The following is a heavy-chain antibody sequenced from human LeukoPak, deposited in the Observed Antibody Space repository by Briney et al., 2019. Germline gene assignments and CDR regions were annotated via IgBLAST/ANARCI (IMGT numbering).Heavy chain of an antibody. CDR3: ARVGLTTEAGTYDY. CDR2: ISGSSSHT. Sequence: GGSLRLSCAASGFTFSDYYMTWIRQAPGQGLEWLSYISGSSSHTEYADSVKGRFTISRDSAEASLFLQMNSLRAEDTAVYYCARVGLTTEAGTYDYWGQGTLVTVSS. J-gene: IGHJ4*02. D-gene: IGHD6-13*01. V-gene: IGHV3-11*06. CDR1: GFTFSDYY.